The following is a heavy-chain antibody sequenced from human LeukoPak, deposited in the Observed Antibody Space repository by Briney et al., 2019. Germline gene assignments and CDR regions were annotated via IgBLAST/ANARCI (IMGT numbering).Heavy chain of an antibody. CDR2: IWYDGSNK. Sequence: GGSLRLSCAASGFTFSSYGMHWVRQAPGKGLEWVAVIWYDGSNKYYADSVKGLFTISRDNSKNTLYLQMNSLRAEDTAVYYCARDRLWFGEPHDAFDIWGQGTMVTVSS. J-gene: IGHJ3*02. CDR3: ARDRLWFGEPHDAFDI. D-gene: IGHD3-10*01. V-gene: IGHV3-33*01. CDR1: GFTFSSYG.